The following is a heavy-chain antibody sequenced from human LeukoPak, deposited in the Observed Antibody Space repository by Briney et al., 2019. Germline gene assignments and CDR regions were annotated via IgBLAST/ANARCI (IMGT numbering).Heavy chain of an antibody. J-gene: IGHJ1*01. CDR2: SYHTKTT. CDR1: GYSIGSGYY. CDR3: ARVSGDDSGHFHH. D-gene: IGHD2-21*02. Sequence: SETLCLTCAVSGYSIGSGYYWGWIRHPPGKVLEWSGSSYHTKTTSYNPSLTSRVTISVDTSKNPFSLRLSSVTATDTAVYYCARVSGDDSGHFHHWGQGTLVTVSS. V-gene: IGHV4-38-2*01.